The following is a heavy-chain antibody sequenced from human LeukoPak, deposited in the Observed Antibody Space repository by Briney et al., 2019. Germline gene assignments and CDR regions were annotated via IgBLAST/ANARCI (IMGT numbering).Heavy chain of an antibody. Sequence: GRSLRLSCAASGFTISSYGMHWVRQAPGKGLEWVAVIWYDGSNKYYADSVKGRFTISRDNSKNTLYLQMNSLRAEDTAVYYCARERAENSYSSSWDAFDYWGQGTLVTVSS. CDR3: ARERAENSYSSSWDAFDY. CDR1: GFTISSYG. D-gene: IGHD6-13*01. CDR2: IWYDGSNK. J-gene: IGHJ4*02. V-gene: IGHV3-33*01.